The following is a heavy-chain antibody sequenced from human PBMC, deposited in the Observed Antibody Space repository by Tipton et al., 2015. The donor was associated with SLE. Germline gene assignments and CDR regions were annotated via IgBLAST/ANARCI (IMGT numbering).Heavy chain of an antibody. CDR1: GGSISSSDYY. V-gene: IGHV4-39*07. CDR3: ARRRDGYYYYYGMDV. J-gene: IGHJ6*02. Sequence: TLSLTCTVSGGSISSSDYYWDWIRQPPGKGLEWIGSIYYSGSTYYNPSLKSRVTISVDTSKNQFSLRLSSVTAADTAVYYCARRRDGYYYYYGMDVWGQGTTVTVSS. CDR2: IYYSGST.